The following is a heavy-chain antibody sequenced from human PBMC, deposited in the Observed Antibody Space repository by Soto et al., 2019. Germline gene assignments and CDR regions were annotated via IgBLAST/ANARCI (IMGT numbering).Heavy chain of an antibody. CDR1: GYTFTSYG. D-gene: IGHD1-26*01. CDR2: ISAYNGNT. J-gene: IGHJ5*02. V-gene: IGHV1-18*04. CDR3: ATSRWGGSWLRAENWFDP. Sequence: ASVMVSCKASGYTFTSYGISWVRQAPGQGLEWMGWISAYNGNTNYAQKLQGRVTMTTDTSTSTAYMELRSLRSDDTAVYYCATSRWGGSWLRAENWFDPWGQGTLVTVSS.